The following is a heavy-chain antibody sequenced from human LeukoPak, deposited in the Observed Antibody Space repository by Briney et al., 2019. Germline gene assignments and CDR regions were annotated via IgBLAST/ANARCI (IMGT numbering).Heavy chain of an antibody. CDR1: GFTFSRHG. J-gene: IGHJ4*02. Sequence: GGSLRLSCVASGFTFSRHGMNWVRQAPGKGLEWVSAISGSGGNTYYADSVKGRFTISRDNSKNTLYLQMKSLRAEDTAVYYCAKRDYWGQGTLVTVSS. CDR2: ISGSGGNT. V-gene: IGHV3-23*01. CDR3: AKRDY.